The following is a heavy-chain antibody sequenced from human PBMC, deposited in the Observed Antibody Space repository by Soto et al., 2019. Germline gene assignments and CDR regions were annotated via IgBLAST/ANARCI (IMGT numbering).Heavy chain of an antibody. D-gene: IGHD3-3*01. V-gene: IGHV2-5*01. J-gene: IGHJ4*02. Sequence: QITLKESGPTLVKPTQTLTLTCTFSGFSLTTSGVGVGWIRQPPGKALVWLALIYWNDDKRIAPSLKSRLTITKDTSRNQVVLTLTDMDPVDTATYYCAHTSLFWDGAKFWGQGALVTVSS. CDR1: GFSLTTSGVG. CDR2: IYWNDDK. CDR3: AHTSLFWDGAKF.